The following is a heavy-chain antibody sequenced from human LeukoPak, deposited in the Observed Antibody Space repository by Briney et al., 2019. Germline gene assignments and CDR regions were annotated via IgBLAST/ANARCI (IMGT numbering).Heavy chain of an antibody. D-gene: IGHD3-9*01. CDR2: IYTSGST. J-gene: IGHJ4*02. CDR1: GGSFSGYY. Sequence: SETLSLTCAVYGGSFSGYYWSWIRQPAGKGLEWIGRIYTSGSTNYNPSLKSRVTMSVDTSKNQFSLKLSSVTAADTAVYYCASYDILTDTLDYWGQGTLVTVSS. V-gene: IGHV4-59*10. CDR3: ASYDILTDTLDY.